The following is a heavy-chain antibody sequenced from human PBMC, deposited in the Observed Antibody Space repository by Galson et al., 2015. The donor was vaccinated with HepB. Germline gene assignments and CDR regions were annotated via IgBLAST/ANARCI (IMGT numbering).Heavy chain of an antibody. CDR3: TTDRLRGGWYIGAFDL. J-gene: IGHJ3*01. CDR1: GFTFNNSC. D-gene: IGHD6-19*01. CDR2: IKSKTDGGTT. Sequence: SLRLSCAASGFTFNNSCMTWVRQAPGQGLEWVGRIKSKTDGGTTDYPSPVKGRFTISRDDSKNTLYLQLNSVEIEDTAVDYCTTDRLRGGWYIGAFDLWGQGTVVTVSS. V-gene: IGHV3-15*01.